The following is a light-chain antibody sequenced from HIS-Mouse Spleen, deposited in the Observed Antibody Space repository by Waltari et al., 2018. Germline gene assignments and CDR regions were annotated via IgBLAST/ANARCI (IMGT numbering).Light chain of an antibody. CDR1: SSDVGSYNL. CDR2: EGS. CDR3: CSYAGSSSVV. V-gene: IGLV2-23*01. Sequence: QSALTQPASVSGSPGQSITISCTGTSSDVGSYNLVSWYQQHPGKAPKLMIYEGSKRPSGFSNLFSGSKSGNTASLTISGLQAEDEADYYCCSYAGSSSVVFGGGTKLTVL. J-gene: IGLJ2*01.